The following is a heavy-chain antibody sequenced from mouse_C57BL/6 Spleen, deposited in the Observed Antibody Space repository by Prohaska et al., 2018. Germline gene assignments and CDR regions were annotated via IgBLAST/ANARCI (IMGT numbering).Heavy chain of an antibody. CDR2: IYPRSGNT. D-gene: IGHD1-1*01. J-gene: IGHJ4*01. CDR3: ARRTVVRAMDY. Sequence: SVKLSCKASGYTFTSYGISWVKQRTGQGLEWIGEIYPRSGNTYYNEKFKGKATLTADKSSSTAYMELRSLTSEDSAVYFCARRTVVRAMDYWGQGTSVTASS. V-gene: IGHV1-81*01. CDR1: GYTFTSYG.